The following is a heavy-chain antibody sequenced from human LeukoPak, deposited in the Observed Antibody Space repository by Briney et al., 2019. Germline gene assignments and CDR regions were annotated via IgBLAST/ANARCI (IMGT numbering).Heavy chain of an antibody. D-gene: IGHD3-10*01. CDR1: GGSISSGDYY. Sequence: SQTLSLTCTVSGGSISSGDYYWGWIRQPPGKGLEWIGYIYYSGSTYYNPSLKSRVTISVDTSKNQFSLKLSSVTAADTAVYYCARGQFGELPMDIDYWGQGTLVTVSS. J-gene: IGHJ4*02. CDR3: ARGQFGELPMDIDY. V-gene: IGHV4-30-4*01. CDR2: IYYSGST.